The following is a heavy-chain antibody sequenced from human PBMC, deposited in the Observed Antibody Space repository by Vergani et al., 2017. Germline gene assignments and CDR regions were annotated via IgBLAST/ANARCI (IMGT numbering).Heavy chain of an antibody. Sequence: QVQLQESGPGLVKSSETLSLTCSVSFDSISNLYCNCILQPPAKGLEWIVSILYSENTNYNTSLQTRVTISVDTSKNKFALTLTSVTAADTAVDYCASDTHSGQRADRWGQGILVTVTS. J-gene: IGHJ5*02. D-gene: IGHD6-19*01. CDR2: ILYSENT. CDR3: ASDTHSGQRADR. CDR1: FDSISNLY. V-gene: IGHV4-59*11.